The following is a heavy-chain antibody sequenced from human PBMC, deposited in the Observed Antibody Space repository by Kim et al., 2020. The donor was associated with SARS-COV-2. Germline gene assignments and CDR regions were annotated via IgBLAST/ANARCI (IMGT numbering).Heavy chain of an antibody. CDR3: AKDISSVRGEFDY. V-gene: IGHV3-9*01. D-gene: IGHD3-10*01. J-gene: IGHJ4*02. Sequence: GGSLRLSCAASGFTFDDYAMHWVRQAPGKGLEWVSGISWNSGSIGYADSVKGRFTISRDNAKNSLYLQMNSLRAEDTALYYCAKDISSVRGEFDYWGQGTLVTVSS. CDR2: ISWNSGSI. CDR1: GFTFDDYA.